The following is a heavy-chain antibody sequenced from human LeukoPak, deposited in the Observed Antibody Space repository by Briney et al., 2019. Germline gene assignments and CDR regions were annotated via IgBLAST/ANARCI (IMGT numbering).Heavy chain of an antibody. D-gene: IGHD5-12*01. CDR3: ARGRLRTASDS. CDR2: IYYSGST. Sequence: SETLSLTCAVYGGSFSGYYWSWIRQPPGKGLEWIGYIYYSGSTNYNPSLKSRVTISVDTSKNQFSLKLSSVTAADTAVYYCARGRLRTASDSWGQGTLVTVSS. CDR1: GGSFSGYY. V-gene: IGHV4-59*08. J-gene: IGHJ4*02.